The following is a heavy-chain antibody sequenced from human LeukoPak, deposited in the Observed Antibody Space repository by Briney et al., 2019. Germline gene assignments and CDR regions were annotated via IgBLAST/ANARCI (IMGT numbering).Heavy chain of an antibody. CDR2: IYTSGST. V-gene: IGHV4-4*07. CDR1: GGSISSYY. Sequence: SETLSLTCPVSGGSISSYYWSWIRQPAGKGLEWIGRIYTSGSTNYNPSLKSRVTMSVDTSKNQFSLKLSSVTAADTAVYYCARELRDSSGYYRDAFDIWGQGTMVTVSS. D-gene: IGHD3-22*01. CDR3: ARELRDSSGYYRDAFDI. J-gene: IGHJ3*02.